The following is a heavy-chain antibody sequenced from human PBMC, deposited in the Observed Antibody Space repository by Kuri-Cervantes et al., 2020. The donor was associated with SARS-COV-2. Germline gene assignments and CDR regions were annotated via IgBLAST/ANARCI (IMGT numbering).Heavy chain of an antibody. Sequence: GESLKISCAASGFPFSSYAMSLVRQAPGKGLECVSAISGSGGSTYYADSVKGRFTISRDNSKNTLYLQMNSLRAEDTAVYYCARDLGSTYYEFFYYYYGMDVWGQGTTVTVSS. D-gene: IGHD3-3*01. CDR1: GFPFSSYA. V-gene: IGHV3-23*01. CDR2: ISGSGGST. CDR3: ARDLGSTYYEFFYYYYGMDV. J-gene: IGHJ6*02.